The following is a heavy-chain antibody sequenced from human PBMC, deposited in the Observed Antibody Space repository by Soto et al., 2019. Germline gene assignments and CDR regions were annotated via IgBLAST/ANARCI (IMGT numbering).Heavy chain of an antibody. Sequence: PGGSLRLSCAASGFTFSSYAMHWVRQAPGKGLEWVAVISYDGSNKYYADSVKGRFTISRDNSKNTLYLQMNSLRAEDTAVYYCARDKYDRRGYYPGPFDYWGQGTLVTVSS. CDR2: ISYDGSNK. J-gene: IGHJ4*02. CDR1: GFTFSSYA. D-gene: IGHD3-22*01. CDR3: ARDKYDRRGYYPGPFDY. V-gene: IGHV3-30-3*01.